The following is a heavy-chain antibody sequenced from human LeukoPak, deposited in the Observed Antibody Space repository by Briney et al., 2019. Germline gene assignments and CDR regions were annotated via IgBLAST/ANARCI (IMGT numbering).Heavy chain of an antibody. CDR1: GFTFSSNY. CDR3: ASRGSSWMGHFDY. Sequence: GGSLRLSCAASGFTFSSNYMSWVRQAPGEGLEWIADIYSGGSTNYTDSVKSRFTISGDTSKNTFSLQMNSLTAEDTAVYYCASRGSSWMGHFDYWGQGTLVTVSS. CDR2: IYSGGST. D-gene: IGHD6-13*01. V-gene: IGHV3-66*01. J-gene: IGHJ4*02.